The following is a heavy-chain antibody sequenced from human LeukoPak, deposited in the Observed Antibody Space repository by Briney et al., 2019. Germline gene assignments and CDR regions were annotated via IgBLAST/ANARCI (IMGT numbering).Heavy chain of an antibody. CDR1: GFLLSTSGMC. V-gene: IGHV2-70*11. J-gene: IGHJ4*02. CDR3: ARIVDGSVPFYFDY. CDR2: IDWDDDK. D-gene: IGHD3-10*01. Sequence: SGPTLVKPTQTLTLTCTFSGFLLSTSGMCVSWIRQPPGKALEWLARIDWDDDKYYSTSLKTRLTISKDTSKNQVVLTMTNMDPVDTATYYCARIVDGSVPFYFDYWGQGTLVTVSS.